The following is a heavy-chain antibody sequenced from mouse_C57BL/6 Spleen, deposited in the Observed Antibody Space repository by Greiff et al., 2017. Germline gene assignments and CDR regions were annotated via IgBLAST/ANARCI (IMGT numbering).Heavy chain of an antibody. J-gene: IGHJ3*01. CDR1: GFNIKDDY. CDR3: STGGDDYWFAY. D-gene: IGHD2-13*01. Sequence: VQLQQSGAELVRPGASVKLSCTASGFNIKDDYMHWVKQRPGQGLEWIGWIDPESGDTDYASKFQGKATITVDTSSNTAYLQLSSLTSEDTAVYYWSTGGDDYWFAYWGQGTLVTVSA. CDR2: IDPESGDT. V-gene: IGHV14-4*01.